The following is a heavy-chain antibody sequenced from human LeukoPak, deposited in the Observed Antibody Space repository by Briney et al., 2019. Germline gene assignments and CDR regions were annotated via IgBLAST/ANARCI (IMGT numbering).Heavy chain of an antibody. D-gene: IGHD6-25*01. Sequence: EGSLRLSCAASGFTFSSYDMHWVRQATGKGLEWVSAIGTAGDTYYPGSVKGRFTISRENAKNSLYLQMNSLRAGDTAVYYCARADTASSAYFDYWGQGTLVTVSS. CDR1: GFTFSSYD. CDR3: ARADTASSAYFDY. CDR2: IGTAGDT. J-gene: IGHJ4*02. V-gene: IGHV3-13*01.